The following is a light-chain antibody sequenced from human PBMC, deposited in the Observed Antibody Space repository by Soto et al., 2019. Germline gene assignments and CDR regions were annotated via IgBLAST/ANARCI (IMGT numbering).Light chain of an antibody. CDR3: QQIHSTSSYT. Sequence: DIQMTQSPSSLSASVGDRVTITCRAIQNIRNYLNWYQQRPGKTPNLLVYAASNLRGGVPSRFSGSGSGTVFTLTISTLQPEDFATYYCQQIHSTSSYTFGQGTMVDIK. CDR1: QNIRNY. V-gene: IGKV1-39*01. CDR2: AAS. J-gene: IGKJ2*01.